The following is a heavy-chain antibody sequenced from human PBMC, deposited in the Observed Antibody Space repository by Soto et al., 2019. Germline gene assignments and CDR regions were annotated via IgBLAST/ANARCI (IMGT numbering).Heavy chain of an antibody. CDR1: AFNFSASC. CDR3: GRDPCYGAIDY. CDR2: INQHGSEK. V-gene: IGHV3-7*01. D-gene: IGHD2-2*01. Sequence: PGGSLRLSYAGSAFNFSASCMAWVRQTPGKGVEWEADINQHGSEKTYVDSVTGRVAISRDNARNSLFLQMNNLRVEGTAVYYCGRDPCYGAIDYWGLGTLVTVSS. J-gene: IGHJ4*02.